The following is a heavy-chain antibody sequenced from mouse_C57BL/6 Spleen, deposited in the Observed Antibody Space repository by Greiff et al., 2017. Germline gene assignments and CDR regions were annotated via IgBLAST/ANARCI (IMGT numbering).Heavy chain of an antibody. CDR2: IHPNSGST. Sequence: QVQLQQPGAELVKPGASVKLSCTASGYTFTSYWMPWVKQRPGQGLEWIGMIHPNSGSTNYNEKFKSKATLTVDKSSSTAYMQLSSLTSEDSAVYYCATLGSSGPFAYWGQGTLVTVSA. CDR3: ATLGSSGPFAY. CDR1: GYTFTSYW. D-gene: IGHD3-2*02. J-gene: IGHJ3*01. V-gene: IGHV1-64*01.